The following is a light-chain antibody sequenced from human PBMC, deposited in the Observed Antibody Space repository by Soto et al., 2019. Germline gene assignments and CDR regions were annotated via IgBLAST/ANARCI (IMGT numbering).Light chain of an antibody. CDR3: SSYTSSITYV. CDR1: SSDVGAYNY. Sequence: QSVLTQPASVSGSPGQSITISCTGTSSDVGAYNYVSWYQQHPGKAPKLMIYEVTKRPSGVSNRFSGSKSGNTASLTISGLQAEDEADYDCSSYTSSITYVFGPGTKLTVL. CDR2: EVT. V-gene: IGLV2-14*01. J-gene: IGLJ1*01.